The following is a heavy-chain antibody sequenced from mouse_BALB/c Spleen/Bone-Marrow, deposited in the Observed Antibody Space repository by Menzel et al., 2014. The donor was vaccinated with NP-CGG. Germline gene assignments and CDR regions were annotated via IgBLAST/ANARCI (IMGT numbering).Heavy chain of an antibody. J-gene: IGHJ4*01. CDR1: GYTFSSYW. D-gene: IGHD1-1*01. V-gene: IGHV1-9*01. CDR3: ARWDTTAMDH. CDR2: ILPGRGST. Sequence: QVTLKESGAELMKPGASVKISCKATGYTFSSYWIEWVKQRPGHGLEWIGEILPGRGSTNYNEKFKGKATFTSDTSSNTAYMQLSSLTSGDSAVYYCARWDTTAMDHWGQGTSVTVSS.